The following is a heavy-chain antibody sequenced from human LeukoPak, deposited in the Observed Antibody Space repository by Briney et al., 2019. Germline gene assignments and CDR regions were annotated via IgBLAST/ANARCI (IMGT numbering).Heavy chain of an antibody. CDR3: ASWGAGATVGDAFDI. CDR1: GYTFTGYY. J-gene: IGHJ3*02. CDR2: INPNSGGT. V-gene: IGHV1-2*02. Sequence: ASVKVSCKASGYTFTGYYMHWVRQAPGQGLEWMGWINPNSGGTNYAQKFQGRVTMTRDTSISTAYMELSRLRSDDTAVYYCASWGAGATVGDAFDIWGQGTMVTVSS. D-gene: IGHD1-26*01.